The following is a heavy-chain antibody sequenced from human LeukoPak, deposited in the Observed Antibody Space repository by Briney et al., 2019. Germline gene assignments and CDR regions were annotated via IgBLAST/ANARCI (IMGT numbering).Heavy chain of an antibody. CDR2: INHSGST. J-gene: IGHJ4*02. V-gene: IGHV4-39*07. CDR3: ARRGYYYDSSGYDRKRAFDY. Sequence: SETLSLTCTVSGGSISSSSYYRGWIRQPPGKGLEWIGEINHSGSTNYNPSLKSRVTISVDTSKNQFSLKLSSVTAADTAVYYCARRGYYYDSSGYDRKRAFDYWGQGTLVTVSS. CDR1: GGSISSSSYY. D-gene: IGHD3-22*01.